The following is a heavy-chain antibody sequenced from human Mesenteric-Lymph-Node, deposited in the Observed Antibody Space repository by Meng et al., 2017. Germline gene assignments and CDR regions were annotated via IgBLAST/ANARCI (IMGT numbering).Heavy chain of an antibody. D-gene: IGHD6-13*01. J-gene: IGHJ4*02. CDR2: SNAGNGNT. CDR1: GDSFTSYA. CDR3: ARARTRQLVPFDY. V-gene: IGHV1-3*02. Sequence: QVQLEESGAEVEKPGGSVEVACKASGDSFTSYAMQWVRHAPGQRLEWMGWSNAGNGNTKYSQEFQGRVTITRDTSASTAYMELSSLRSEDTAVYYCARARTRQLVPFDYWGQGTLVTVSS.